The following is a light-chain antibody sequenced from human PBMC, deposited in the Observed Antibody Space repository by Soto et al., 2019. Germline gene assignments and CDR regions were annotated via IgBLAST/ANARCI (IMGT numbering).Light chain of an antibody. Sequence: DIQMTQSPSTLSASVGDGVTITCRASQSISRYLAWYQQKPGKAPKVLIYDVSSLKSGVPSRFSGSGSGTEFTLSISSLQPDDFATYYCQQYKSYWTFGQGSKVDVK. J-gene: IGKJ1*01. V-gene: IGKV1-5*01. CDR1: QSISRY. CDR2: DVS. CDR3: QQYKSYWT.